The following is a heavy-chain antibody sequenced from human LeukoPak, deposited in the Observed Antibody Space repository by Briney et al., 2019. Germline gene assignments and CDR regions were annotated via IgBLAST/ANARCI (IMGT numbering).Heavy chain of an antibody. D-gene: IGHD4-17*01. CDR1: GDTFTSYA. CDR3: ARDRSFDYGDYPGLFDY. J-gene: IGHJ4*02. CDR2: INAGNGNT. Sequence: ASVKVSCKASGDTFTSYAMHWVRQAPGQRLEWMGWINAGNGNTKYSQKFQGRVTITRDTSASTAYMELSSLRSEDTAVYYCARDRSFDYGDYPGLFDYWGQGTLVTVSS. V-gene: IGHV1-3*01.